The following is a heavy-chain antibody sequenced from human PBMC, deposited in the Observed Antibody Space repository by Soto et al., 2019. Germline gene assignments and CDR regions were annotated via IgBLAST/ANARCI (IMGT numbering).Heavy chain of an antibody. J-gene: IGHJ6*02. CDR2: VSEDGSNK. CDR3: VKDTMVLVAPRAGYGMDV. V-gene: IGHV3-30*18. D-gene: IGHD3-10*01. Sequence: QVQLVESGGGVVQPGRSLRLSCAASRFSFSSYGLHWVRQAPGKGLEWVAVVSEDGSNKFYVDSVKGRFTISRDNSNNMVYLQMERLRAEDTAVYYCVKDTMVLVAPRAGYGMDVWGQGTTVIVSS. CDR1: RFSFSSYG.